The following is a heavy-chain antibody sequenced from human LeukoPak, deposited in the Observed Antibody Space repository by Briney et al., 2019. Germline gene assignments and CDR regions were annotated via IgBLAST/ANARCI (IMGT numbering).Heavy chain of an antibody. D-gene: IGHD2-15*01. Sequence: ASVKVSCKASGGTFSSYAISWVRQAPGQGLEWMGGIIPIFGTANYAQKFQGRVTMTRDTSTSTVYMELSSLRSEDTAVYYCASCSGGSCYYFDYWGQGTLVTVSS. CDR3: ASCSGGSCYYFDY. CDR1: GGTFSSYA. V-gene: IGHV1-69*05. CDR2: IIPIFGTA. J-gene: IGHJ4*02.